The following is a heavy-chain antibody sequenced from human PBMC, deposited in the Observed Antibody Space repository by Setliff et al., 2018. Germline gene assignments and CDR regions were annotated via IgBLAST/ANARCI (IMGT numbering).Heavy chain of an antibody. CDR2: IIQSGAT. V-gene: IGHV3-23*01. D-gene: IGHD2-8*01. J-gene: IGHJ4*02. CDR1: GFSFGAFT. CDR3: AKDRVNDGVWDFDS. Sequence: GGSLRLSCETSGFSFGAFTMNWVRQAPGKGLEWVSGIIQSGATFYADSVKGRFTISRDNSKSSVFLHINSVTAEDTAIYYCAKDRVNDGVWDFDSWGPGILVTVSS.